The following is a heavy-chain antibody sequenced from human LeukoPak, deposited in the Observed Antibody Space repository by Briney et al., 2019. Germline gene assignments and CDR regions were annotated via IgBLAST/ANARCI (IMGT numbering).Heavy chain of an antibody. J-gene: IGHJ4*02. CDR2: IYYSGST. CDR3: ARGDSGSYGY. V-gene: IGHV4-59*08. CDR1: GGSISSYY. Sequence: SETLSLTCTVSGGSISSYYWSWIRQPPGKGLEWIGYIYYSGSTNYNPSLKSRVTISVDTSKNQFSLKLSSVTAADTAVYYCARGDSGSYGYWGQGTLVTVSS. D-gene: IGHD1-26*01.